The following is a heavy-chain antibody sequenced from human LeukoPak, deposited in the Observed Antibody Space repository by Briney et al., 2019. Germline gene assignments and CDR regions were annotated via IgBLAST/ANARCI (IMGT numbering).Heavy chain of an antibody. V-gene: IGHV3-9*01. CDR1: GFTFDDYA. J-gene: IGHJ6*02. D-gene: IGHD2-2*01. Sequence: GGSLRLSCAASGFTFDDYAMHWVRQAPGKGLEWVSGISWNSGSIGYADSAKGRFTISRDNAKNSLYLQMNSLRAEDTALYYCAKDSNAVVVPAAMWGYYYYYGMDVWGQGTTVTVSS. CDR3: AKDSNAVVVPAAMWGYYYYYGMDV. CDR2: ISWNSGSI.